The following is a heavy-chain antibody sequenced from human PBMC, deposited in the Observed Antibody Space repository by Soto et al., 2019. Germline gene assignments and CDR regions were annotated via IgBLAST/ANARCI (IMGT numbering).Heavy chain of an antibody. CDR3: ARVRVVGATRLYYHYGLDV. CDR2: VIPIFGTS. V-gene: IGHV1-69*01. CDR1: GGTFSTYA. J-gene: IGHJ6*02. D-gene: IGHD1-26*01. Sequence: VKVSCQASGGTFSTYAISWVRQAPGQGLEWMGGVIPIFGTSTYAQNFQGRVTITADESTSTAYMELSRLRSEDTAVYYCARVRVVGATRLYYHYGLDVWGQGTTVTVSS.